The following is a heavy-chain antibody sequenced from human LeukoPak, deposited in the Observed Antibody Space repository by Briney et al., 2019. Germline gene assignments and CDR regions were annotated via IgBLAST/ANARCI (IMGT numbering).Heavy chain of an antibody. D-gene: IGHD3-16*01. CDR2: IYYDGST. Sequence: SETLSLTCTVSGASIDSYYWSWIRQPPGKGLEWFGYIYYDGSTSYNPSLKSRVTISIDTSKKQFSLKLSSVTAADTAVYYCATLVGEADYWGQGTLVTVSS. V-gene: IGHV4-59*03. CDR1: GASIDSYY. J-gene: IGHJ4*02. CDR3: ATLVGEADY.